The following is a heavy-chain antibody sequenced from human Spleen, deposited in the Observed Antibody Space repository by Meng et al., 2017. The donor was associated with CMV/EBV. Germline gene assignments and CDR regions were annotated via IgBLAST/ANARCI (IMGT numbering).Heavy chain of an antibody. V-gene: IGHV3-30*02. CDR1: GFTFSSYW. Sequence: GGSLRLSCAASGFTFSSYWMSWVRQAPGKGLEWVAFITFDGSNKYYADSVKGRFTISRDTSKNTLYLQMNSLRAEDTAVYYCAKDWGYCSSTSCFFDYWGQGTLVTVSS. CDR2: ITFDGSNK. J-gene: IGHJ4*02. D-gene: IGHD2-2*01. CDR3: AKDWGYCSSTSCFFDY.